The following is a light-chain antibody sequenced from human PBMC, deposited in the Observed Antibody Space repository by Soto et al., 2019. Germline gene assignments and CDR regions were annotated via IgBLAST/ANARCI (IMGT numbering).Light chain of an antibody. CDR3: SSYTSSTTSVL. V-gene: IGLV2-14*01. CDR2: DVS. Sequence: QSVLTQPASVSGSPGQSITISCTGTSSDVGGYNHVSWYQKHPVKAPKLMIYDVSDRPSGISNRFSGSKSGNTASLTISGLQAEDEADYYCSSYTSSTTSVLFGGGTKLTVL. J-gene: IGLJ2*01. CDR1: SSDVGGYNH.